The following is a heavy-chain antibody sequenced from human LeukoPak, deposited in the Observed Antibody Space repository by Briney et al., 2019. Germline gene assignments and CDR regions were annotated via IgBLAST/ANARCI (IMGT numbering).Heavy chain of an antibody. D-gene: IGHD3-22*01. CDR2: INPNNGDT. CDR3: ARDQVVPTSPFSGQDPPY. CDR1: VYTFTDYF. V-gene: IGHV1-2*02. J-gene: IGHJ4*02. Sequence: GASVKVSCKASVYTFTDYFMHWVRQPPGQGLEWMGWINPNNGDTKYAQKFQGRVTMTSDTSISTVYMALSSLRSDETAVYFCARDQVVPTSPFSGQDPPYWGQGTLVAVSS.